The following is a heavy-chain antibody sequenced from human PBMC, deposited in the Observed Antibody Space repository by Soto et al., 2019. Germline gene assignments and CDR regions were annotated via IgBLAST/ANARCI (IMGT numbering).Heavy chain of an antibody. V-gene: IGHV1-69*13. D-gene: IGHD4-17*01. CDR3: AREGYGDPHNWFDP. CDR1: GGTFSSYA. CDR2: IIPIFGTA. Sequence: SVKVSCKASGGTFSSYAISWVRQAPGQGLEWMGGIIPIFGTANYAQKFQGRVTITADESTSTAYMELSSLRSEDTAVYYCAREGYGDPHNWFDPWGQGTLVTVSS. J-gene: IGHJ5*02.